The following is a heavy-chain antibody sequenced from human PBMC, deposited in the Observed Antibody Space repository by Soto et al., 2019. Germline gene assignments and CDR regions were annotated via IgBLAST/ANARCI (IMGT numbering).Heavy chain of an antibody. CDR2: INPNSGGT. CDR3: ARDWGRAVLMVYAYYFDS. J-gene: IGHJ4*02. V-gene: IGHV1-2*02. Sequence: ASVKVSCKASGYTFTGYYMHWVRQAPGQGLEWMGWINPNSGGTNYAQKFQGRVTMTRDTSISTAYMELSRLISDDTAVYYCARDWGRAVLMVYAYYFDSWGQGTLVTVSS. D-gene: IGHD2-8*01. CDR1: GYTFTGYY.